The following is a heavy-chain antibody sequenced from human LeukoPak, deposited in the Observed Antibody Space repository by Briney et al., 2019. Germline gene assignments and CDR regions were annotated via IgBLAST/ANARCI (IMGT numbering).Heavy chain of an antibody. CDR2: IYYSGST. Sequence: SETLSLTCTVSGGSISSSSYYWGWIRQPPGKGLEWIGSIYYSGSTYYNPSLKSRVTISVDTSKNQFSLKLSSVTAADTAVYYCARIHYDSSGYYYRPNYYYYMDVWGKGTTVTISS. D-gene: IGHD3-22*01. J-gene: IGHJ6*03. CDR3: ARIHYDSSGYYYRPNYYYYMDV. CDR1: GGSISSSSYY. V-gene: IGHV4-39*01.